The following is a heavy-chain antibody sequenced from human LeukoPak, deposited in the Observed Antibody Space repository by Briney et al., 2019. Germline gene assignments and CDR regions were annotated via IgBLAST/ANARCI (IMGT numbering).Heavy chain of an antibody. CDR2: INTYSGGT. CDR3: ARIRGGNNYHFDY. V-gene: IGHV1-2*02. Sequence: ASVKVSCKASGYTFNDYYMHWVRQAPGQGLEWMGWINTYSGGTNYAQKFQGRVTMTRDTSISTAYMDLSRLTSDDTAVYYCARIRGGNNYHFDYWGQGTLVTVSS. CDR1: GYTFNDYY. D-gene: IGHD1-26*01. J-gene: IGHJ4*02.